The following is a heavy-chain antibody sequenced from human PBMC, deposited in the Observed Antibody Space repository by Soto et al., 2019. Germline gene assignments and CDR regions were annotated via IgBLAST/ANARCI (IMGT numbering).Heavy chain of an antibody. V-gene: IGHV1-69*13. CDR1: GGTFSSYA. Sequence: ASVKVSCKASGGTFSSYAISWVRQAPGQGLEWMGGIIPIFGTANYAQKFQGRVTITADESTSTAYMELSSLRAEDTAVYYCARGMDYYGSGSQPGVDYWGQGTLVTVSS. J-gene: IGHJ4*02. D-gene: IGHD3-10*01. CDR3: ARGMDYYGSGSQPGVDY. CDR2: IIPIFGTA.